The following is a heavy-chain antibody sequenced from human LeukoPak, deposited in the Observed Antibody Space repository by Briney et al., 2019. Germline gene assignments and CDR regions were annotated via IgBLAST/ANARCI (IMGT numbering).Heavy chain of an antibody. CDR3: ATGIPYSSTWGAY. J-gene: IGHJ4*02. D-gene: IGHD6-13*01. CDR1: AFTFSTSW. CDR2: VNRDGTST. V-gene: IGHV3-74*01. Sequence: PGGSLRLSCAATSAFTFSTSWMHWVRQAPGKGLEWVSRVNRDGTSTGYADSVKGRFTISRDNAKNTLYLQMNSLRAEDTAVYYCATGIPYSSTWGAYWGQGTLVAVSS.